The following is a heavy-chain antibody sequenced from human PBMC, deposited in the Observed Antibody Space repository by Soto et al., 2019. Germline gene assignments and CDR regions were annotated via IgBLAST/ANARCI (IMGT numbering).Heavy chain of an antibody. D-gene: IGHD6-19*01. CDR3: AKEKGSGWYAGVIDY. V-gene: IGHV3-23*01. CDR2: ISGSGGST. Sequence: EVQLLESGGGLVQPGGSLRLSCAASGFTFSSYAMSWVRQAPGKGLEWVSAISGSGGSTYYADSVKGRFTISRDNSNNALYLQMNSLRAEDTAVYYCAKEKGSGWYAGVIDYWGQGTLGTVSS. J-gene: IGHJ4*02. CDR1: GFTFSSYA.